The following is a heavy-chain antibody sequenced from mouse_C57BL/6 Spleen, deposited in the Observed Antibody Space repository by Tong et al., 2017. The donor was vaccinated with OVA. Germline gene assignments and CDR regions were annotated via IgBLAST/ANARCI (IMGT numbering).Heavy chain of an antibody. D-gene: IGHD1-2*01. V-gene: IGHV5-6*01. CDR2: ISSGGSYT. CDR3: ARQPYRNYWYFDV. CDR1: GFTFSSYG. J-gene: IGHJ1*01. Sequence: EVQLQESGGDLVKPGGSLKLSCAASGFTFSSYGMSWVRQTPDKRLEWVATISSGGSYTYYPDSVKGRFTISRDNAKNTLYLQMSSLKSDDTAMYYCARQPYRNYWYFDVWGAGTTVTVAS.